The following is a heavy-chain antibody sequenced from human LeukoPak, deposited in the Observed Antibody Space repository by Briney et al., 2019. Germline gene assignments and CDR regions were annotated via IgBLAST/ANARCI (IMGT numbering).Heavy chain of an antibody. D-gene: IGHD1-26*01. CDR1: GGTFSSCA. V-gene: IGHV1-69*05. CDR2: IIPIFGTA. CDR3: ASWLEVRELPSVGFDY. Sequence: ASVKVSCKASGGTFSSCAISWVRQAPGQGLEWMGGIIPIFGTANYAQKFQGRVTITTDESTSTAYMELSSLRSEDTAVYYCASWLEVRELPSVGFDYWGQGTLVTVSS. J-gene: IGHJ4*02.